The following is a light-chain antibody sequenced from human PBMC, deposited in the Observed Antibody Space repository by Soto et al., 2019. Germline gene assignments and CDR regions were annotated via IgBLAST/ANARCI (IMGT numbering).Light chain of an antibody. CDR2: LGS. CDR3: MQALQTPNT. CDR1: HXLLHNNGYNY. J-gene: IGKJ5*01. V-gene: IGKV2-28*01. Sequence: DIVFTQSPLSLPVXXGXPXXXXFRASHXLLHNNGYNYLDWYLQKPGQSPQLLIYLGSNRASGVPDRFSGSGSGTDFTLKISRVEAEDVGVYYCMQALQTPNTFGQGTRLEI.